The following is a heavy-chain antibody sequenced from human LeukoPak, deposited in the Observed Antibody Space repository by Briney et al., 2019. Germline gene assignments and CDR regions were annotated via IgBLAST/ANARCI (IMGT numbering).Heavy chain of an antibody. CDR1: GGSISSGYW. D-gene: IGHD1-26*01. V-gene: IGHV4-4*02. Sequence: SETLSLTCAVSGGSISSGYWWSWVRQPPGKGLEWIGEFYDGWSTNYNPSLKSRVTISVDKSNNQFYLKLNSVTAADTAVYYCARHQMGANTLDYWGQGTLVTVSS. J-gene: IGHJ4*02. CDR2: FYDGWST. CDR3: ARHQMGANTLDY.